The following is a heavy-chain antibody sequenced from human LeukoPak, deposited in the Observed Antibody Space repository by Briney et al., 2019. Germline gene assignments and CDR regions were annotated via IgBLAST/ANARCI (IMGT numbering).Heavy chain of an antibody. CDR3: ARGRIVVVPAATPTYYDILTGYLNFDY. CDR2: INHSGST. J-gene: IGHJ4*02. Sequence: PSETLSLTCAVYGGSFSGYYWSWTRQPPGKGLEWIGEINHSGSTNYNPSLKSRVTISVDTSKNQFSLKLSSVTAADTAVYYCARGRIVVVPAATPTYYDILTGYLNFDYWGQGTLVTVSS. CDR1: GGSFSGYY. V-gene: IGHV4-34*01. D-gene: IGHD3-9*01.